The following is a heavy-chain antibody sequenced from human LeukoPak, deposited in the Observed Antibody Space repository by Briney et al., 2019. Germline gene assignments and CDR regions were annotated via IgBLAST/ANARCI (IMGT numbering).Heavy chain of an antibody. CDR2: ISAYNGNT. J-gene: IGHJ6*02. Sequence: ASVKVSCMASGYTFTSYGISWVRQAPGQGLEWIGWISAYNGNTNYAQKLQGRVTMTTDTSTSTAYMELRSLRSDDTAVYYCARVFNDFWSGYYGMDVWGQGTTVTVSS. V-gene: IGHV1-18*01. CDR1: GYTFTSYG. D-gene: IGHD3-3*01. CDR3: ARVFNDFWSGYYGMDV.